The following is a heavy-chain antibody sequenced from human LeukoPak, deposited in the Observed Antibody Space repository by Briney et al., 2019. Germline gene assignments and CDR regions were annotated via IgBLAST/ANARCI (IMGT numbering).Heavy chain of an antibody. J-gene: IGHJ4*02. Sequence: GGSLRLSCATSGFRFSEAWMTWVRQRPGKGLEWVANIKQDGSDKKYVDSVKGRFTISRDNAKNSLYLQMNSLRADDTAVYYCSRGPLPVTYSYDYWGQGTLVTVSS. CDR3: SRGPLPVTYSYDY. V-gene: IGHV3-7*04. D-gene: IGHD5-18*01. CDR2: IKQDGSDK. CDR1: GFRFSEAW.